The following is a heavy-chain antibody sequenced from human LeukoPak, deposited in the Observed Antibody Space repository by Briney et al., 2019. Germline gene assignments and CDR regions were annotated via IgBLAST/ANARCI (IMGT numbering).Heavy chain of an antibody. CDR3: MRHEEEDGYNAKPFDF. CDR1: GGSISNSNSY. D-gene: IGHD5-24*01. Sequence: SETLSLTCTVSGGSISNSNSYWSWVRQPPGKGLEWIGTIYYSGNTYYTPSLKSRVIISVDTSKNQFSLRLTSVTAADTAVYFCMRHEEEDGYNAKPFDFWGQGILVTVSS. CDR2: IYYSGNT. J-gene: IGHJ4*02. V-gene: IGHV4-39*01.